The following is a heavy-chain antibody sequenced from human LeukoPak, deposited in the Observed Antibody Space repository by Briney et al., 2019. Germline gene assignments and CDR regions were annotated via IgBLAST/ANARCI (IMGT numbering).Heavy chain of an antibody. CDR1: GFTFTNSG. J-gene: IGHJ3*02. CDR3: TTDLGITMVRGVIGDAFDI. Sequence: GGSLRLSCAASGFTFTNSGMTWVRQAPGKGLEWVGRIKSKTDGGTTDYAAPVKGRFTISRDDSQNTLYLQMNSLKTEDTAVYYCTTDLGITMVRGVIGDAFDIWGQGTMVTVSS. V-gene: IGHV3-15*01. D-gene: IGHD3-10*01. CDR2: IKSKTDGGTT.